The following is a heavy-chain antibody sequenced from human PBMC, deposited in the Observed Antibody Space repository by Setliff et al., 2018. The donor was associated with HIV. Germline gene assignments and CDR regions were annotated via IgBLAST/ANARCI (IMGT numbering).Heavy chain of an antibody. CDR1: GYTFTGYF. V-gene: IGHV1-2*06. Sequence: ASVKVSCKASGYTFTGYFIHWVRQVPGKGLEWMGRINPKTGVATHARIFQDRIILTRDTSTSIAYMELIRPRHDDTAFYFCTRAHFLVTETRNWFDPWGQGTLVTVSS. D-gene: IGHD1-26*01. CDR2: INPKTGVA. J-gene: IGHJ5*02. CDR3: TRAHFLVTETRNWFDP.